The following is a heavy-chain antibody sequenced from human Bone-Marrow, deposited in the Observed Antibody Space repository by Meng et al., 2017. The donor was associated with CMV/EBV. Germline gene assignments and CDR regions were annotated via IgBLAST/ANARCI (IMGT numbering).Heavy chain of an antibody. V-gene: IGHV3-30*03. J-gene: IGHJ4*02. CDR2: ISYDGSNK. CDR1: GFSFSSYG. D-gene: IGHD4-23*01. CDR3: AREGGNSGFDY. Sequence: GESLKISCAASGFSFSSYGMSWVRQAPGKGLEWVAVISYDGSNKYYADSVKGRFTISRDNAKNSLYLQMNSLRAEDTAVYYCAREGGNSGFDYWGQGTLVTVSS.